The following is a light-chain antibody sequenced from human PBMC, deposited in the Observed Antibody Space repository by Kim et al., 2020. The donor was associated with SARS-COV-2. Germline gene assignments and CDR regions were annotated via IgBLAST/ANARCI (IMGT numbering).Light chain of an antibody. CDR3: QQYDNLPLT. Sequence: DIQMTQSPSSLSASVGDRVTITCQASQDISNYLNWYQQKPVKAPKLLICDASNLETGVPSRFSGSGSGTDFTFTISSLQPEDIATYYCQQYDNLPLTFGGGTKVDIK. J-gene: IGKJ4*01. CDR1: QDISNY. CDR2: DAS. V-gene: IGKV1-33*01.